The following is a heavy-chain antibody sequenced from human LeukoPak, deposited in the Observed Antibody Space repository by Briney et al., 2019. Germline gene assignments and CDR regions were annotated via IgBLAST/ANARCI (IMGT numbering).Heavy chain of an antibody. D-gene: IGHD1-7*01. J-gene: IGHJ4*02. CDR1: GGSINSHY. V-gene: IGHV4-59*11. Sequence: PSETLSLTCTVSGGSINSHYWSWFRQPPEKGLEWIGHIYYSGTTFYNPSLSSRVTISVDTSKNQFSLKLTSVTAADTAMYYCARSPSNWNYNYWGQGTLVTVSS. CDR3: ARSPSNWNYNY. CDR2: IYYSGTT.